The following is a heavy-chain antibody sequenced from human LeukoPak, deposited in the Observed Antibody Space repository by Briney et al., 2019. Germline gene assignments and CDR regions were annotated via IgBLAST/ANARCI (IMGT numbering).Heavy chain of an antibody. CDR1: GFAVSSNY. J-gene: IGHJ4*02. CDR3: ARERGTSGYILAF. V-gene: IGHV3-53*01. CDR2: IYTGGST. Sequence: PGGSLRLSCAASGFAVSSNYMSWVRQAPGKGLEWVSVIYTGGSTYYADSVNGRITISRDNSKNTVYHQMNSLRAEDTAVYYCARERGTSGYILAFWGQGTLVSVSS. D-gene: IGHD3-3*01.